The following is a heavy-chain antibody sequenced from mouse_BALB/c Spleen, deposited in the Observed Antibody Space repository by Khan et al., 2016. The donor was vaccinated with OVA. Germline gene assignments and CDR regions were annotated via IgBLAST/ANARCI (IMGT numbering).Heavy chain of an antibody. CDR3: SSHLTGSFAY. V-gene: IGHV5-6*01. D-gene: IGHD4-1*01. CDR2: INSAGYYT. CDR1: GFTFSTYG. Sequence: EVELVESGGDLVKPGGSLRLSCAASGFTFSTYGLSWVRQPPDKRLEWVATINSAGYYTYYPDTVKGRFTISRNNAENTLYLQMSSLKSEDTAIYYWSSHLTGSFAYWGQGTLVTVSA. J-gene: IGHJ3*01.